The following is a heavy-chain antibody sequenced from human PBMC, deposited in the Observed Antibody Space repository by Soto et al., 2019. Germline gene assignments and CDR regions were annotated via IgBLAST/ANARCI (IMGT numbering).Heavy chain of an antibody. CDR2: ITPNSGGT. V-gene: IGHV1-2*02. Sequence: QVQLVQSGAEVKKTGATVKVSCKASGYTFTDYFIHWVRQVPGHGLEWMGWITPNSGGTNYAQQFQGRVTMTRYTSITTAYMELSSLRSDDTAVYYCARDETSAGTGFDPWGQGTLVTVSS. J-gene: IGHJ5*02. CDR3: ARDETSAGTGFDP. CDR1: GYTFTDYF. D-gene: IGHD6-13*01.